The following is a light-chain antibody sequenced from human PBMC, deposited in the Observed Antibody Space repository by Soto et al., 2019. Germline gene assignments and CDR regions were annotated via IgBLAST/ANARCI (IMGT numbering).Light chain of an antibody. CDR2: DVT. J-gene: IGLJ1*01. V-gene: IGLV2-14*01. CDR1: SSDVGGYNY. Sequence: QSVLTQPRSVSGSPGQSVTISCTGTSSDVGGYNYVSWYQQHPGKAPKLMIYDVTNRPSGVSNRFSGSKSGNTASLTISGLQAEDEADYYCSSYTSRSTLVFGTGTKVTVL. CDR3: SSYTSRSTLV.